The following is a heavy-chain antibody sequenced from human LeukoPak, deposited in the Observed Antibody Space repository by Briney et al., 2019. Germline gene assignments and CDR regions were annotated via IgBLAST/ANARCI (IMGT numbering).Heavy chain of an antibody. D-gene: IGHD3-22*01. Sequence: PSETLSLTCTVSGGSISSYYWSWIRQPPGKGLEWIGNIFYTGSTKYNPSLKSRVTISVDTSKNQFSLKLSSVTAADTAMYYCARSAHYYYDSASYGAAFDVWGQGTMVTVSS. CDR1: GGSISSYY. CDR3: ARSAHYYYDSASYGAAFDV. J-gene: IGHJ3*01. V-gene: IGHV4-59*01. CDR2: IFYTGST.